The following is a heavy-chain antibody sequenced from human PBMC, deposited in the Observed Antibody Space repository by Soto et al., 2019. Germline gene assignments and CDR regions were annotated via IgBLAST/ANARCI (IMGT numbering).Heavy chain of an antibody. V-gene: IGHV3-30-3*01. CDR2: LSYDGSNK. J-gene: IGHJ3*02. D-gene: IGHD2-21*02. CDR1: GFTFSSYA. CDR3: ARGTAYCGGDCLRTLNDASEI. Sequence: PGRSLRLSCAASGFTFSSYAMHWVRQAPGKGLERVAVLSYDGSNKYYADSVKGRFTISRDNSKNTLYLQMNSLRAEDTAVYYCARGTAYCGGDCLRTLNDASEIWGQETMVTVS.